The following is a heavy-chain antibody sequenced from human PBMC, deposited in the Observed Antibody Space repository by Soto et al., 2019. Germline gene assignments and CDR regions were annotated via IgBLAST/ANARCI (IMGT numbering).Heavy chain of an antibody. CDR3: AKALVPALTAKFGY. J-gene: IGHJ4*02. Sequence: GGSLRLSCAASGFIFNNYAMTWVRQAPGKGLEWVSTVTASGGGTFYANSVRGRFTISRDNSRNTLHLQMSSLRVEDTALYYCAKALVPALTAKFGYWGQGTLVTVSS. D-gene: IGHD5-18*01. CDR2: VTASGGGT. V-gene: IGHV3-23*01. CDR1: GFIFNNYA.